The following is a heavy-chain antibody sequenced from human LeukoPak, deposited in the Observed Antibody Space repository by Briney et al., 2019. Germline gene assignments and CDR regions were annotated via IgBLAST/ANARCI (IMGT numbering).Heavy chain of an antibody. CDR2: TRNKANSYTT. CDR1: GFTLSDHY. Sequence: PGGSLRLSCAASGFTLSDHYMDWVRQAPGKGLEWVGRTRNKANSYTTEYAASVKGRFTISRDDSKNSLYLQMNSLKTADTAVYYCVRVARSYNLDYRGQGTLVTVSS. D-gene: IGHD1-26*01. J-gene: IGHJ4*02. CDR3: VRVARSYNLDY. V-gene: IGHV3-72*01.